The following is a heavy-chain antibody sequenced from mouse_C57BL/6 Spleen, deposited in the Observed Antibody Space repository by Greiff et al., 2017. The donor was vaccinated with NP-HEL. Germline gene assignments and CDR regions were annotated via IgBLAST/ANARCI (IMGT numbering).Heavy chain of an antibody. D-gene: IGHD1-1*01. J-gene: IGHJ4*01. CDR3: ARGGYYGSSGAMDY. Sequence: EVQLQQSGPELVKPGDSAKISCKASGYSFTGYFMNWVMQSHGKSLEWIGRINPYNGDTFYNQKFKGKATLTVDKSSSTAHMELRSLTSDDSSVYYCARGGYYGSSGAMDYWGQGTSVTVSS. CDR2: INPYNGDT. CDR1: GYSFTGYF. V-gene: IGHV1-20*01.